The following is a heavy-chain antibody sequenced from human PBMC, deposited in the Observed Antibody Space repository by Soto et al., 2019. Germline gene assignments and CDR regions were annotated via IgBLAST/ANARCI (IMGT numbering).Heavy chain of an antibody. CDR2: IIPIFGTA. V-gene: IGHV1-69*12. CDR3: AIPSLGGATSFAY. J-gene: IGHJ4*02. D-gene: IGHD3-10*01. CDR1: GGTFSSYA. Sequence: QVQLVQSGAEVKKPGSSVKVSCKASGGTFSSYAISWVRQAPGQGLEWMGGIIPIFGTANYAQKFQGRVTITAYESTSTAYIELSSLTSEATAVYYCAIPSLGGATSFAYWGQGTLVTVSS.